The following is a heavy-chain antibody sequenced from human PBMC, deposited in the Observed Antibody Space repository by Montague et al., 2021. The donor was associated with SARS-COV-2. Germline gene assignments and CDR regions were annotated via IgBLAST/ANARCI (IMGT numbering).Heavy chain of an antibody. CDR3: VRDGGYWYYFDY. V-gene: IGHV4-4*07. D-gene: IGHD2-21*01. CDR1: GVSITSYY. Sequence: SETLSLTCSISGVSITSYYWSWVRQPAGKGLEWIGHIYPSGSTNYSPSLKSRVRLSIDNPKNQFSLKLEFLTAADTAVYYCVRDGGYWYYFDYWGQGALVTVSS. J-gene: IGHJ4*02. CDR2: IYPSGST.